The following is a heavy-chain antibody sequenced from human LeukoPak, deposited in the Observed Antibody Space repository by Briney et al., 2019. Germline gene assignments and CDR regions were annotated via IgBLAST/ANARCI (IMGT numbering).Heavy chain of an antibody. J-gene: IGHJ3*02. CDR1: GGSISSSSYY. D-gene: IGHD5-24*01. V-gene: IGHV4-39*01. CDR2: IYYSGST. CDR3: ARMEEMATISVVAI. Sequence: SETLSLTCTVSGGSISSSSYYWGWIRQPPGKGLEWIGSIYYSGSTYYNPSLKSRVTISVDTSKNQFSLKLSSVTAADTAVYYCARMEEMATISVVAIWGQGTMVTVSS.